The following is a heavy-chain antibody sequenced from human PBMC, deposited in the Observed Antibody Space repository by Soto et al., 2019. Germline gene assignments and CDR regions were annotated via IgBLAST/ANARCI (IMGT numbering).Heavy chain of an antibody. CDR1: GYTFTSYD. Sequence: EASVKVSCKASGYTFTSYDINWVRQATGQGLEWMGWMNPNSGNTGYAQKFQGRVTMTRNTSISTAYMELSILRSEDTVVYYCAISPPYCSSTSCYGDAFDIWGQGTMVTVSS. J-gene: IGHJ3*02. D-gene: IGHD2-2*01. V-gene: IGHV1-8*01. CDR2: MNPNSGNT. CDR3: AISPPYCSSTSCYGDAFDI.